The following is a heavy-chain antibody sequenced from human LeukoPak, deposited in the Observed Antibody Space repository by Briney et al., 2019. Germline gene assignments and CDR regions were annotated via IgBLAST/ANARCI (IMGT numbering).Heavy chain of an antibody. CDR3: AVEYRSARFDY. Sequence: GGSLRLSCAASGFTFSSYWMTWVRQAPGKGLEWVANIKQDGSEKNYVDSVKGRFTISRDNAKNSLYLQMNSLRAEDTAVYYCAVEYRSARFDYWGQGTLVTVSS. CDR1: GFTFSSYW. V-gene: IGHV3-7*01. D-gene: IGHD6-6*01. J-gene: IGHJ4*02. CDR2: IKQDGSEK.